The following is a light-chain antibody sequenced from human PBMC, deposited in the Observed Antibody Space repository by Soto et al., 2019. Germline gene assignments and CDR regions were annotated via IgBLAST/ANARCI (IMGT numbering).Light chain of an antibody. CDR2: GAS. J-gene: IGKJ1*01. V-gene: IGKV3-20*01. CDR1: QSVSSSY. CDR3: QQYGSSPPT. Sequence: EIVLTQSQGTLSLSPGEGATLSCRASQSVSSSYLAWYQQKPGQAPRLLIYGASSRATGIPDRFSGSGSGTDFTLTISRLEPEDFAVYYCQQYGSSPPTFGQGTKVDI.